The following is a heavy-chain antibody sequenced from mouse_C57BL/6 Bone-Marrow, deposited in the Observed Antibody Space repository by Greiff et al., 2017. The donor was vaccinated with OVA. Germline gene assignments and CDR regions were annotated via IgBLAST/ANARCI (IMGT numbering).Heavy chain of an antibody. CDR1: GYTFTSYW. CDR3: ARCVTTVGDY. J-gene: IGHJ2*01. CDR2: IHPNSGST. V-gene: IGHV1-64*01. Sequence: QVQLQQSGAELVKPGASVKLSCKASGYTFTSYWMHWVKQRPGQGLEWIGMIHPNSGSTNYNEKFKSKATLTVDKSSSTAYMQLSSLTSEDSAVYYCARCVTTVGDYWGQGTTLTVSS. D-gene: IGHD1-1*01.